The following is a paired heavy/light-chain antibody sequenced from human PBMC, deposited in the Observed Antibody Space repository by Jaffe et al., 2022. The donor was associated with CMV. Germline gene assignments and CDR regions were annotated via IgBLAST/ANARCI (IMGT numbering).Heavy chain of an antibody. D-gene: IGHD3-10*01. CDR3: ARDRPITAIRGVITGLGFDL. V-gene: IGHV4-31*03. J-gene: IGHJ2*01. CDR2: IYYSVST. Sequence: QVQLQESGPGLVKPSQTLSLTCTVSGASISSGGYYWSWIRQFPGKGLEWIGYIYYSVSTYYNPSLKSRVNISLDTSKNQFSLRLSSVTAADTALYYCARDRPITAIRGVITGLGFDLWGRGTLVTVSS. CDR1: GASISSGGYY.
Light chain of an antibody. CDR1: TGAVTSTDY. CDR2: STS. Sequence: QTVVTQVPSLTVSPGGTVTLTCASSTGAVTSTDYPNWFQQKPGQAPRALIYSTSNKHSWTPARFSGSLLGGKAALTVSGAQPEDEAVYHCLLYYGGVRVFGGGTNLTVL. V-gene: IGLV7-43*01. CDR3: LLYYGGVRV. J-gene: IGLJ2*01.